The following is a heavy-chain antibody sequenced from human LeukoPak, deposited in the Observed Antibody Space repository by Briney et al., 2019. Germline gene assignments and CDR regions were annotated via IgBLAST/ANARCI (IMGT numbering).Heavy chain of an antibody. J-gene: IGHJ3*02. V-gene: IGHV4-4*07. Sequence: SETLSLTCTVSGGSISSYYWSWIRQPAGKGLEWIGRIYTSGSTNYNPSLKSRVTMSGDTPKNQFSLKLGSVTAADTAVYYCVRVGGSPLGALDIRGQGTMVTVSS. CDR1: GGSISSYY. CDR3: VRVGGSPLGALDI. D-gene: IGHD1-14*01. CDR2: IYTSGST.